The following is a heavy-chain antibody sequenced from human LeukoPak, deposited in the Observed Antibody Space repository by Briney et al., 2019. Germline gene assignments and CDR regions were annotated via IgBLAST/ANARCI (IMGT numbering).Heavy chain of an antibody. CDR2: LDPEGSDD. CDR1: GFPFNTYS. D-gene: IGHD6-13*01. V-gene: IGHV3-7*01. CDR3: ARDFVAAAGGY. J-gene: IGHJ4*02. Sequence: GGSLRLSCVASGFPFNTYSMTWVRQAPGRGLEWVANLDPEGSDDLYLDSVKGRFTISRDNAKNSLYLQMNSLRAEDTAVYYCARDFVAAAGGYWGQGTLVTVSS.